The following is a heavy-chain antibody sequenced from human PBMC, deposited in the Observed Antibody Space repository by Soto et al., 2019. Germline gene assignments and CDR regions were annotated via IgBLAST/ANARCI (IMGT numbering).Heavy chain of an antibody. V-gene: IGHV4-59*01. CDR2: IYYSGST. CDR3: ARAWYSSGWYTSNYYYYYMAV. CDR1: GGSISSYY. Sequence: SETLSLTCTVSGGSISSYYWSWIRQPPGKGLELIGYIYYSGSTNYNPSLKSRVTISVDTSKNQFSLKLSSVTAADTAVYYCARAWYSSGWYTSNYYYYYMAVWGKGTTVTVSS. D-gene: IGHD6-19*01. J-gene: IGHJ6*03.